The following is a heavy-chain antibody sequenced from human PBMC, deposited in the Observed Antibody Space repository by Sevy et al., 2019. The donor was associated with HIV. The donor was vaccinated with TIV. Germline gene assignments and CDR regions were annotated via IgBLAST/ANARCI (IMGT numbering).Heavy chain of an antibody. Sequence: SETLSLTCSVSGGSISSYYWSWIRQPPGKGLEWIGFIYYTGSTNYNPSLKSRVTISVDTSKKEFSLKLSSVTAADTAVYYYARSGRRLPDAFDIWGQGTMVTVSS. V-gene: IGHV4-59*01. CDR1: GGSISSYY. J-gene: IGHJ3*02. D-gene: IGHD1-26*01. CDR2: IYYTGST. CDR3: ARSGRRLPDAFDI.